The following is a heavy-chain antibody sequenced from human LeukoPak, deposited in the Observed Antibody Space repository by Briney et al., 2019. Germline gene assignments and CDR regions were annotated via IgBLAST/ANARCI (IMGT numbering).Heavy chain of an antibody. V-gene: IGHV3-64*01. CDR1: GFTFSSYA. CDR3: ARSAEEYSSGWYYFDY. J-gene: IGHJ4*02. Sequence: GGSLRLSCAASGFTFSSYAMHWVRQHPGEGLEYLSAISSNGGSTYYANSVKGRFTISRDNSKNTLYLQMGSLRAEDMAVYYCARSAEEYSSGWYYFDYWGQGTLVTVSS. D-gene: IGHD6-19*01. CDR2: ISSNGGST.